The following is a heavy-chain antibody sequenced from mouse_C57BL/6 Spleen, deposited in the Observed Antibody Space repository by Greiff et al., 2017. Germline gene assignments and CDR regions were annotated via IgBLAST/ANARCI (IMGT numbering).Heavy chain of an antibody. V-gene: IGHV1-18*01. CDR3: ARREYYASFAY. CDR1: GYTFTDYN. CDR2: INPNNGGT. Sequence: VQLQQSGPELVKPGASVKIPCKASGYTFTDYNMDWVKQSHGKSLEWIGDINPNNGGTIYNQKFKGKATLTVDKSSSTAYMELRSLTSEDTAVYYCARREYYASFAYWGQGTLVTVSA. J-gene: IGHJ3*01. D-gene: IGHD1-1*02.